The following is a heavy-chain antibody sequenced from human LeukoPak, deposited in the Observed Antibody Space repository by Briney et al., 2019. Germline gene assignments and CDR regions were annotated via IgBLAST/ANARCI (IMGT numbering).Heavy chain of an antibody. CDR1: GFTVSSNY. Sequence: GGSLSLSCAASGFTVSSNYMSCVRQAPGKGLEGGSVIYSDGSAYYPNSATGRFTISRDNSRNTLYLQMNSLRAVDTAVYFCAGGSLVWQFDYWGQGSLVAVSS. V-gene: IGHV3-53*01. D-gene: IGHD2-8*01. CDR3: AGGSLVWQFDY. CDR2: IYSDGSA. J-gene: IGHJ4*02.